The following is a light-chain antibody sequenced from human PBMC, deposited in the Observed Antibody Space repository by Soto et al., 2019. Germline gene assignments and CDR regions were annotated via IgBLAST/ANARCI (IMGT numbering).Light chain of an antibody. Sequence: QSVLTQPASVSGSPGQSITISCSGTSSDVGSYYLVSWYQQHPGKAPKLMIYEGSKRPSGVSNRFSGSKSGNMASLTISGLQAEDEADYYCCSYAGSSTPYVFGTGTKVTVL. CDR3: CSYAGSSTPYV. CDR2: EGS. J-gene: IGLJ1*01. V-gene: IGLV2-23*01. CDR1: SSDVGSYYL.